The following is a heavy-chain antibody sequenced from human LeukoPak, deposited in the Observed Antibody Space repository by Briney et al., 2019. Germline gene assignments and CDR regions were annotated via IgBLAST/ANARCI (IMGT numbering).Heavy chain of an antibody. Sequence: PGGSMRLSCAASGFTFDDYAMHWARQAPGKGLEWVSGISWNSGSIGYADSVKGRFTISRDNAKNSLYLQMNSLRAEDMALYYCAKDNRAVVTAIFDYWGQGTLVTVSS. J-gene: IGHJ4*02. CDR2: ISWNSGSI. D-gene: IGHD2-21*02. CDR1: GFTFDDYA. V-gene: IGHV3-9*03. CDR3: AKDNRAVVTAIFDY.